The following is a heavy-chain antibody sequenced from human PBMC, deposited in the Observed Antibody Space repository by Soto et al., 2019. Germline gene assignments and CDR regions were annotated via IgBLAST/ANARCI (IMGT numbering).Heavy chain of an antibody. Sequence: GESLKISCKGSGYSFTSYWVGWVRQKPGKSLEWMGIIYPGDSDTRYSPSFQGQVTISADKSISTAYLQWSSLKASDTAMYYCASSSRAVVPAAMGGMDVWGQGTTVTVSS. CDR3: ASSSRAVVPAAMGGMDV. J-gene: IGHJ6*02. CDR2: IYPGDSDT. CDR1: GYSFTSYW. D-gene: IGHD2-2*01. V-gene: IGHV5-51*01.